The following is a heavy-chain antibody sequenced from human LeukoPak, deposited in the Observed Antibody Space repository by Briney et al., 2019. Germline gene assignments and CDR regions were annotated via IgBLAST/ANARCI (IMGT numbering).Heavy chain of an antibody. CDR3: ARRRYYDSSGYYYSIHYYFDY. D-gene: IGHD3-22*01. V-gene: IGHV4-34*01. CDR1: GGSFSGYY. J-gene: IGHJ4*02. Sequence: SETLSLTCAVSGGSFSGYYWSWIRQPPGKGLEWVGEINHSGSTNYNPSLKSRVTISVDTSKNQFSLKLSSVTAADTAVYYCARRRYYDSSGYYYSIHYYFDYWGQGTLVTVSS. CDR2: INHSGST.